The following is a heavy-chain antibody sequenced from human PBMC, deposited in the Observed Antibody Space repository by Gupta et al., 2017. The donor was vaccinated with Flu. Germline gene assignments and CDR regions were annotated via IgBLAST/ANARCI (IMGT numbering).Heavy chain of an antibody. V-gene: IGHV4-39*01. J-gene: IGHJ5*02. D-gene: IGHD2-15*01. CDR3: ARDIGYCSGGSCDSPPNWFDP. CDR1: GGSISSSTYS. Sequence: QLQLQESGPGLVKPSDTLSLICTVSGGSISSSTYSWAWIRQSPGRGLGWIGSIHYSGSTYFSPSLKSRVTINVDTSKNQFSLKLSSVTVADTAVYYCARDIGYCSGGSCDSPPNWFDPWGQGTLVTVSS. CDR2: IHYSGST.